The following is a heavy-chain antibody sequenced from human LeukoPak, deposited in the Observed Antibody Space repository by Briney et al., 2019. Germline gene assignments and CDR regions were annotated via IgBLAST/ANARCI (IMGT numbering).Heavy chain of an antibody. D-gene: IGHD3-10*01. CDR2: ISYDGSNK. V-gene: IGHV3-30*18. Sequence: GGSLRLSCAASGFTFSSYGMHWVRQAPGKGLEWVAVISYDGSNKYYADSVKGRFTISRDNSKNTLYLQMNSLRAEDTAVYYCAKDRHITMVRGANPYYYYGMDVWGQGTTVAVSS. CDR1: GFTFSSYG. J-gene: IGHJ6*02. CDR3: AKDRHITMVRGANPYYYYGMDV.